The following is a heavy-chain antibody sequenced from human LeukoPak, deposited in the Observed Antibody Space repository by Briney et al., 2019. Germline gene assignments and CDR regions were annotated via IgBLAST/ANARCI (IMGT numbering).Heavy chain of an antibody. CDR3: ARGSEMATTKLRWFDY. CDR1: GYTLTELS. J-gene: IGHJ4*02. V-gene: IGHV1-24*01. Sequence: GASVKVSCKVSGYTLTELSMHWVRQAPGKGLEWMGGFDPEDGETIYAQKFQGRVTMTEDTSTDTAYMELSSLRSEDTAVYYCARGSEMATTKLRWFDYWGQGTLVTVSS. D-gene: IGHD5-24*01. CDR2: FDPEDGET.